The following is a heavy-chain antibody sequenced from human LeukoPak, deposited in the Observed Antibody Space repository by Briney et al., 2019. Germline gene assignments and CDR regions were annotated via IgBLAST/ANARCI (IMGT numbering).Heavy chain of an antibody. CDR3: ARGSSGRAATGIPMAS. J-gene: IGHJ5*02. CDR1: GFTLSSYW. CDR2: IMNDSNQK. V-gene: IGHV3-7*04. D-gene: IGHD3-10*01. Sequence: PGGSLRLSCAASGFTLSSYWMTWVRQAPGKGLEWVSSIMNDSNQKYYVDSVKGRFTICRDNAKNSLYQQMNSLRADDTAVYYCARGSSGRAATGIPMASWGERALLTLSS.